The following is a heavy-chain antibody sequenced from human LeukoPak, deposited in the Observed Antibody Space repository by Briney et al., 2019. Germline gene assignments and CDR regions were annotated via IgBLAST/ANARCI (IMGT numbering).Heavy chain of an antibody. V-gene: IGHV1-2*02. D-gene: IGHD2-21*02. Sequence: ASVKVSCKASGYTFTGHYMHWVRQAPGQGLEWMGWINPNSGVTNYAQKFQGRVTMTRDTSISTAHMELSRLRSDDTAVYYCAKGVPLHIVVVTAIRTWGQGTLVTVSS. CDR2: INPNSGVT. CDR3: AKGVPLHIVVVTAIRT. J-gene: IGHJ5*02. CDR1: GYTFTGHY.